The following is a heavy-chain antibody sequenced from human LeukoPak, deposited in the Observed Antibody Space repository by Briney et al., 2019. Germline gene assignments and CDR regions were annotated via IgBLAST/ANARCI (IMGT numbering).Heavy chain of an antibody. Sequence: KPSETLSLTCTVSGGSISSSSYYWGWIRQPPGKGLEWIGSIYYSGSTYYNPSLKSRVTISVDTSKNQFSLKLSSVTAADTAVYYCARELLVGWVNHNWFDPWGQGTLVTVSS. D-gene: IGHD3-10*01. CDR3: ARELLVGWVNHNWFDP. CDR2: IYYSGST. J-gene: IGHJ5*02. V-gene: IGHV4-39*07. CDR1: GGSISSSSYY.